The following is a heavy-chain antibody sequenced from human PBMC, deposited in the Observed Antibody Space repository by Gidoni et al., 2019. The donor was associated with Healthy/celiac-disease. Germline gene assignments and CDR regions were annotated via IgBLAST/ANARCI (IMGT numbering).Heavy chain of an antibody. CDR1: GFTVSSNY. CDR2: IYSGGST. D-gene: IGHD3-22*01. Sequence: EVQLVESGGGLVQPGGSLRLSCAASGFTVSSNYMSWVRQAPGKGLEWVSVIYSGGSTYYADSVKGRFTISRDNSKNTLYLQMNSLRAEDTAVYYCARDIPYYYDSRNYGMDVWGQGTTVTVSS. CDR3: ARDIPYYYDSRNYGMDV. J-gene: IGHJ6*02. V-gene: IGHV3-66*01.